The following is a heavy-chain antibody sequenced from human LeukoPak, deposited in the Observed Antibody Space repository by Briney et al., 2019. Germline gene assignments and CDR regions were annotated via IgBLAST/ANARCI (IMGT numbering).Heavy chain of an antibody. Sequence: NPSQTLSLTCTVSGGSISSGGYYWSWIRQHPGKGLEGIGYIYYSGSTYYNPSLKSRVTISVDTSKNQFSLKLSSVTAADTAVYYCARDLSRRYYYDSSGHGWFDPWGQGTLVTVSS. V-gene: IGHV4-31*03. CDR2: IYYSGST. J-gene: IGHJ5*02. D-gene: IGHD3-22*01. CDR3: ARDLSRRYYYDSSGHGWFDP. CDR1: GGSISSGGYY.